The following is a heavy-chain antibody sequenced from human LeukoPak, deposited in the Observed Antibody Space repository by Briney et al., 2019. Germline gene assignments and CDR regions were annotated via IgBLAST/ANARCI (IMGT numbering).Heavy chain of an antibody. CDR2: IYSGGST. Sequence: GGSPRLSCAASGFTVSSSYMSWVRQAPGKGLEWVSVIYSGGSTYYADSVKGRFTISRDNSKNTLYLQMNSLRAEDTAVYYCARDGGIGSSVVHYWGQGTLVTVSS. V-gene: IGHV3-53*05. J-gene: IGHJ4*02. D-gene: IGHD6-13*01. CDR1: GFTVSSSY. CDR3: ARDGGIGSSVVHY.